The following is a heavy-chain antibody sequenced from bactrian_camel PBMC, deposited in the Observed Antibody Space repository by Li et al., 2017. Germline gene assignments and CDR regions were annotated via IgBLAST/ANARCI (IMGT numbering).Heavy chain of an antibody. CDR3: AASDRSLIRLDRWEGPNWKY. V-gene: IGHV3S44*01. D-gene: IGHD1*01. CDR2: TIDGDGNT. CDR1: GYVFNRCT. J-gene: IGHJ4*01. Sequence: DVQLVESGGGSVQAGGSLKLSCTASGYVFNRCTMGWVRQTPGKEREGVATIDGDGNTSYADSVKGRFTISKDNAENTLYLQMNNLKPEDTAMYYCAASDRSLIRLDRWEGPNWKYWGQGTQVTVS.